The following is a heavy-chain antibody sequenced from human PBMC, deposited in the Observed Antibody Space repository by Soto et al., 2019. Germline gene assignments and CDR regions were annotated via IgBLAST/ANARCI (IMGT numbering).Heavy chain of an antibody. CDR3: ARAGSNYFASGSYRPNYMDG. J-gene: IGHJ6*03. D-gene: IGHD3-10*01. CDR2: ITQDGSEP. CDR1: VFTFSSYW. V-gene: IGHV3-7*01. Sequence: EVQVVASGGGLVQPGGSLSLSCVASVFTFSSYWMTCVRRAPGKGLVWVANITQDGSEPYYVDSVKGRFSISRDNAKNSLYRQMNSLRAEDTAAYYGARAGSNYFASGSYRPNYMDGWGKGTTVTVSS.